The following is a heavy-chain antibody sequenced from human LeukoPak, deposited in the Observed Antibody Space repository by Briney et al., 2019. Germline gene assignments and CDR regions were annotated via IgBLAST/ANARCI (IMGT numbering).Heavy chain of an antibody. CDR3: ARVSPAYDILTGYYYYFDY. V-gene: IGHV4-59*01. J-gene: IGHJ4*02. Sequence: PSETLSLTCTVSGGSISSYYWSWIRQPPGKGLEWIGYIYYSGSTNYNPSLKSRVTISVDTSKNQFSLKLSSVTAADTAVYYCARVSPAYDILTGYYYYFDYWGQGILVAVSS. CDR2: IYYSGST. CDR1: GGSISSYY. D-gene: IGHD3-9*01.